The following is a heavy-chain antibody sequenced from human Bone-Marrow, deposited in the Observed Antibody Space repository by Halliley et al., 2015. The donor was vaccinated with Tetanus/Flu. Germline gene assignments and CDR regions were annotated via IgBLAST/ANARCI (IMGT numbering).Heavy chain of an antibody. V-gene: IGHV3-48*03. J-gene: IGHJ4*02. Sequence: WIAYISSSGSTRYYADSVKGRFTISRDNAKNSLYLQMNSLRAEDTAVYYCARAYDYYGSGSFDYWGQGTLVTVSS. CDR3: ARAYDYYGSGSFDY. D-gene: IGHD3-10*01. CDR2: ISSSGSTR.